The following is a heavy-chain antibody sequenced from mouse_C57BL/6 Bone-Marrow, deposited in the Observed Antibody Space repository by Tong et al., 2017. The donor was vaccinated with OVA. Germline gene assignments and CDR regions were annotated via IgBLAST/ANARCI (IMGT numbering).Heavy chain of an antibody. Sequence: VQLQQSGAELARPGASVKLSCKASGYTFTSYWMQWVKQRPGQGLEWIGAIYPGDGDTRYTQKFKGKATLTADKSSSTAYMNLSSLASEDSAGYYCARAGLDYRGQGPSVTVAS. CDR3: ARAGLDY. CDR2: IYPGDGDT. V-gene: IGHV1-87*01. J-gene: IGHJ4*01. CDR1: GYTFTSYW.